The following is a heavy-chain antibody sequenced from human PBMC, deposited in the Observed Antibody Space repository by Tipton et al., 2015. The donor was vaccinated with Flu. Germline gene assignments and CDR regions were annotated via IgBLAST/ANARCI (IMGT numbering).Heavy chain of an antibody. J-gene: IGHJ4*02. CDR3: AREGSGPFDY. V-gene: IGHV4-31*01. CDR2: IYYSGST. Sequence: LRLSCTVSGGSISSGGYYWSWIRQHPGKGLEWIGYIYYSGSTYYNPSLKSLVTISVDTSKNQFSLKLSSVTAADTAVYYCAREGSGPFDYWGQGTLVTVSS. D-gene: IGHD6-19*01. CDR1: GGSISSGGYY.